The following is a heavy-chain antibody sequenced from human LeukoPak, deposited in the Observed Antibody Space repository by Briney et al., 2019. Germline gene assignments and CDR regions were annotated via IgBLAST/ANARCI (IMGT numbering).Heavy chain of an antibody. J-gene: IGHJ4*02. D-gene: IGHD3-16*01. V-gene: IGHV3-23*01. CDR2: ISGRGGAT. CDR1: GFIFSSYG. CDR3: AKSQSLLSLGGPFDS. Sequence: PGGSLRLSCAASGFIFSSYGMSWVRRAPGKGLEWVSGISGRGGATYSADSVKGRLTISRDNSKNTLYLHMNSLRAEDTAIYYCAKSQSLLSLGGPFDSWGQGTLVTVSS.